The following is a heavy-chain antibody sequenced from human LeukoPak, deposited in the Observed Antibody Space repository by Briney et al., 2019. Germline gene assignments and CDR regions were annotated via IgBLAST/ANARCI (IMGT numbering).Heavy chain of an antibody. CDR3: ASSLLRYFDWFYFDY. J-gene: IGHJ4*02. Sequence: GGSLRLSCAASGFTFSSYWMHWVRQAPGKGLVWVSRVNSDGSSTSYADSVKGRFTISRDNSKNTLYLQMNSLRAEDTAVYYCASSLLRYFDWFYFDYWGQGTLVTVSS. CDR2: VNSDGSST. CDR1: GFTFSSYW. D-gene: IGHD3-9*01. V-gene: IGHV3-74*01.